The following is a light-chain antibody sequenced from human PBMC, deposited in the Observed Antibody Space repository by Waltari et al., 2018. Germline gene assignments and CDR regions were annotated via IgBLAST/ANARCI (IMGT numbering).Light chain of an antibody. CDR2: DDP. V-gene: IGLV3-21*02. J-gene: IGLJ2*01. Sequence: SYVLSQSPSVSVAPGQTARITCGGDRVKSTSLHWYQQKPGQPPLLVLYDDPDRPSGIPERFSGSWSGRKATLTSRRVEAGDEADYYCQVWDSSSDPIFGGGTKLTVL. CDR3: QVWDSSSDPI. CDR1: RVKSTS.